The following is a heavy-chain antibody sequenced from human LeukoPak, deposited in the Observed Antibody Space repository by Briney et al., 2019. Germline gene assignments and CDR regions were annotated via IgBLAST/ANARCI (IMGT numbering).Heavy chain of an antibody. Sequence: PSETLSLTCTVSGGSISSYYWSWIRQPPGKGLEWLGYIYYSGSTNYNPSLKSRVTIPVDTSKNQFSLKLSSVTAADTAVYYCARGYYYDSSGYYSTRRPGPLSFDYWGQGTLVTVSS. CDR2: IYYSGST. CDR1: GGSISSYY. D-gene: IGHD3-22*01. J-gene: IGHJ4*02. V-gene: IGHV4-59*01. CDR3: ARGYYYDSSGYYSTRRPGPLSFDY.